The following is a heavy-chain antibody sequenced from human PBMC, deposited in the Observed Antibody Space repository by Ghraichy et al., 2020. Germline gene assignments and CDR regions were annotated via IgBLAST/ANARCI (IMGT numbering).Heavy chain of an antibody. CDR2: INHSGST. CDR1: GGSFSGYY. V-gene: IGHV4-34*01. Sequence: ESLNISCAVYGGSFSGYYWSWIRQPPGKGLEWIGEINHSGSTNYNPSLKSRVTISVDTSKNQFSLKLSSVTAADTAVYYCARALGYCTNGVCYPYYYGMDVWGQGTTVTVSS. CDR3: ARALGYCTNGVCYPYYYGMDV. J-gene: IGHJ6*02. D-gene: IGHD2-8*01.